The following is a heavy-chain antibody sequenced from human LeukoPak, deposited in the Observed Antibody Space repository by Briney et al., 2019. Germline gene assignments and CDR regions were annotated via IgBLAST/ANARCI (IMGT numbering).Heavy chain of an antibody. D-gene: IGHD5-24*01. CDR3: ARDSGQMATITIDY. Sequence: GASVKVSCKASGYTFTGYYMHWVRQAPGQGLEWMGWINPNSGGTNYAQKLQGRVTMTTDTSTSTAYMELRSLRSDDTAVYYCARDSGQMATITIDYWGQGTLVTVSS. CDR2: INPNSGGT. J-gene: IGHJ4*02. V-gene: IGHV1-2*02. CDR1: GYTFTGYY.